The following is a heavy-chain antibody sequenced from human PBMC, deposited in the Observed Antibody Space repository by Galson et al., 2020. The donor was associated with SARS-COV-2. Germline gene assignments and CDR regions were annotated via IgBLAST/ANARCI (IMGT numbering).Heavy chain of an antibody. J-gene: IGHJ4*02. CDR2: ISYDGGNK. CDR3: ARDCSPLGYSCSKY. D-gene: IGHD2-2*01. CDR1: GFTFSSYA. Sequence: GESLKISCAASGFTFSSYAMHWVRQAPGKGLEWVAVISYDGGNKYYAESVKGRFTVSRDNSKNTLSLQMKSLRPEDTAVYYCARDCSPLGYSCSKYWGQGTLVTVSS. V-gene: IGHV3-30-3*01.